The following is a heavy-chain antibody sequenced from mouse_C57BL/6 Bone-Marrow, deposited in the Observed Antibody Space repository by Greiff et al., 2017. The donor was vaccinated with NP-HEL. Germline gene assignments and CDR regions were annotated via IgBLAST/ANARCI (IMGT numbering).Heavy chain of an antibody. CDR2: IYPSDSET. J-gene: IGHJ4*01. V-gene: IGHV1-61*01. CDR1: GYTFTSYW. Sequence: QVQLQQPGAELVRPGSSVKLSCKASGYTFTSYWMDWVKQRPGQGLEWIGNIYPSDSETHYNQKFKDKATLTVDKSSSTAYMQLSSLTSEDSAVYYCARGGYYGSRDYAMDYWGQGTSVTVSS. CDR3: ARGGYYGSRDYAMDY. D-gene: IGHD1-1*01.